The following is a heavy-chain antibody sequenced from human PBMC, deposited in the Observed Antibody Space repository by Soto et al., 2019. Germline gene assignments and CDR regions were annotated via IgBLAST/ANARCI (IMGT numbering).Heavy chain of an antibody. J-gene: IGHJ4*02. V-gene: IGHV3-21*01. D-gene: IGHD6-13*01. CDR1: GFTFSSYS. Sequence: EVQLVESGGGLVKPGGSLRLSCAASGFTFSSYSMNWVRQAPGKGLEWVSSISSSSSYIYYADSVKGRFTISRDNAKNSLYLQMNSLRAEDTAVYYCARGLPYVGQQLVHTLFDYWGQGTLVTVSS. CDR3: ARGLPYVGQQLVHTLFDY. CDR2: ISSSSSYI.